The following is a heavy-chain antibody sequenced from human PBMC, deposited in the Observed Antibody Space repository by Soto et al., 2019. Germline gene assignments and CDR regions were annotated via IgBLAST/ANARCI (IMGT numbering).Heavy chain of an antibody. Sequence: QVQLVQSGAEVKKPGSSVKVSCKASGGTFSSYAISWVRQAPGQGLEWMGGIIPIFGTTNYAQKFQGRVTITADESTSTAYMELSSLRSEDTAVYYCARVVTTMVRGVIPWFDPWGQGTLVTVSS. V-gene: IGHV1-69*01. J-gene: IGHJ5*02. CDR1: GGTFSSYA. D-gene: IGHD3-10*01. CDR3: ARVVTTMVRGVIPWFDP. CDR2: IIPIFGTT.